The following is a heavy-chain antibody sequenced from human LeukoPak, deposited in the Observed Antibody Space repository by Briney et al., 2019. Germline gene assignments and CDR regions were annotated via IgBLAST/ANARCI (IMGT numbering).Heavy chain of an antibody. V-gene: IGHV1-69*13. CDR1: GGTFISYA. D-gene: IGHD3-22*01. Sequence: SVKVSCKASGGTFISYAISWVRQAPGQGLEWMGGIIPIFGTANYAQKFQGRVTITADESTSTAYMELSSLRSEDTAVYYCARDLRNYYDSSGTYYYYYYGMDVWGQGTTVTVSS. CDR3: ARDLRNYYDSSGTYYYYYYGMDV. CDR2: IIPIFGTA. J-gene: IGHJ6*02.